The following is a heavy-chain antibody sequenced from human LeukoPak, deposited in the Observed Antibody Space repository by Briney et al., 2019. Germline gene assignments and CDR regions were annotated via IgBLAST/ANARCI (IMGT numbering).Heavy chain of an antibody. J-gene: IGHJ3*02. D-gene: IGHD5/OR15-5a*01. CDR1: GFTFTSHW. Sequence: QPGGSPRLSCVASGFTFTSHWTTWVRQAPGKGLEWVANIREDGGEIYYLDSVKGRFTISRDNAKNSLYLQMNSLRAEDTAVYYCARGVYAFDIWGQGTMVTVSS. CDR2: IREDGGEI. CDR3: ARGVYAFDI. V-gene: IGHV3-7*04.